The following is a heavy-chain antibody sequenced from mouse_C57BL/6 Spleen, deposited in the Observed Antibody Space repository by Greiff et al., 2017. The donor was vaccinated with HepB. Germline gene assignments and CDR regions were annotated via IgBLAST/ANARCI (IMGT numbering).Heavy chain of an antibody. J-gene: IGHJ1*03. Sequence: DVQLVESGGDLVKPGGSLKLSCAASGFTFSSYGMSWVRQTPDKRLEWVATISSGGSYTYYPDSVKGRFTISRVNAKNTLYLQMSSLKSEDTAMYYCARHQDYYGSRLYWYFDVWGTGTTVTVSS. CDR1: GFTFSSYG. D-gene: IGHD1-1*01. CDR2: ISSGGSYT. V-gene: IGHV5-6*01. CDR3: ARHQDYYGSRLYWYFDV.